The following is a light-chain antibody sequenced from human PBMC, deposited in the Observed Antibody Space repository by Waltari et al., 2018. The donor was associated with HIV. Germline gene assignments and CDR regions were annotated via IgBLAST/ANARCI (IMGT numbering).Light chain of an antibody. CDR1: TSHIGAIF. V-gene: IGLV1-51*02. Sequence: QSVLTQPPSVSAAPGQKVAISCSGRTSHIGAIFLSWFQQFPGTPPKLLIYEDDKRPSGIPDRFTGFKSGTSATLVITGLQTGDEAVYYCGTWDTSLSAVVFGGGTNLTVL. CDR2: EDD. CDR3: GTWDTSLSAVV. J-gene: IGLJ3*02.